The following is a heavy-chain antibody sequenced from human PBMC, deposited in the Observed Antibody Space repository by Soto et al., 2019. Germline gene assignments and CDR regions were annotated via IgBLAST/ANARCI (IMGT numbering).Heavy chain of an antibody. CDR2: IFYNGPT. J-gene: IGHJ5*02. D-gene: IGHD3-3*01. CDR3: ASSPQQARFLVLWFDP. V-gene: IGHV4-59*01. Sequence: SETLSLTFTVSGGFISTYFWSWIRQVPGKGPEWIGYIFYNGPTNYNPSLKSRVTVSGDTSKNQVSLNLNSVTDADTAMYYGASSPQQARFLVLWFDPWGQGTQVTVSS. CDR1: GGFISTYF.